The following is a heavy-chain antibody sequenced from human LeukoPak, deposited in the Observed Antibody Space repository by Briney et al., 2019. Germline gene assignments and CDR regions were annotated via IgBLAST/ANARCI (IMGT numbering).Heavy chain of an antibody. Sequence: ASVTVSCKASGYTLTGYYMHWVRQAPGQGLEWMGRINPNSGGTNYAQKFQGRVTMTRDTSISTAYMELSRLRSDDTAVYYCARDLPSRPEWLADYWGQGTLVTVSS. J-gene: IGHJ4*02. D-gene: IGHD6-19*01. CDR3: ARDLPSRPEWLADY. CDR2: INPNSGGT. V-gene: IGHV1-2*06. CDR1: GYTLTGYY.